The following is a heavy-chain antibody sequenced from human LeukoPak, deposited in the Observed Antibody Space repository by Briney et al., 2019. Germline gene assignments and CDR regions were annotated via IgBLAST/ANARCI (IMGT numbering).Heavy chain of an antibody. V-gene: IGHV3-23*01. CDR1: GFTFSTYG. CDR2: ISGSGGST. J-gene: IGHJ6*03. D-gene: IGHD3-9*01. CDR3: AKDGGEYYDILTGYYPRLYYMDV. Sequence: GGSLRLSCVASGFTFSTYGMSWVRQAPGKGLEWVSAISGSGGSTYYADSVKGRFTTSRDNSKNTLYLQMNSLRAEDTAVYYCAKDGGEYYDILTGYYPRLYYMDVWGKGTTVTISS.